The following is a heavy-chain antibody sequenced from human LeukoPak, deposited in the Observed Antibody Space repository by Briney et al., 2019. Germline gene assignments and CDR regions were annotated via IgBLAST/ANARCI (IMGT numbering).Heavy chain of an antibody. CDR1: GFTFSSYT. Sequence: GGSLRLSYAASGFTFSSYTMNWVRQTPGKGLEWVSSISSSSSYIYYADSVKGRFTISRDNAKNSLYLQMNSLRAEDTAVYYCARDERYDFWSGYLYYFDYWGQGTLVTVSS. CDR2: ISSSSSYI. D-gene: IGHD3-3*01. V-gene: IGHV3-21*01. J-gene: IGHJ4*02. CDR3: ARDERYDFWSGYLYYFDY.